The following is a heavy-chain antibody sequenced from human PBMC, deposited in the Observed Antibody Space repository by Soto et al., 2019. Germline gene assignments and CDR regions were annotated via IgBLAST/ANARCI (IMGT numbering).Heavy chain of an antibody. Sequence: PGGSLRLSCAASGFTFSSYGMHWVRQAPGKGLEWVAVISYDGSNKYYADSVKGRFTISRDNAKNTLYLQMNSLRAEDTAVYYCAKWRPNRIIVGATRPRYGMDVWGQGTTVTVSS. V-gene: IGHV3-30*18. CDR1: GFTFSSYG. D-gene: IGHD1-26*01. J-gene: IGHJ6*02. CDR3: AKWRPNRIIVGATRPRYGMDV. CDR2: ISYDGSNK.